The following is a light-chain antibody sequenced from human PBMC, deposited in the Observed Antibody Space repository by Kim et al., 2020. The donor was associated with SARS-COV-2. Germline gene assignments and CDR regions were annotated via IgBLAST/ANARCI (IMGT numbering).Light chain of an antibody. CDR1: QDINNY. V-gene: IGKV1-33*01. Sequence: ASVVDRVTITCQASQDINNYVNWYQQKPGKAPKLLIYDASNLETGVPSRFGGRGYGRDFTFTINNLQPEDIATYYCQQYNHLPPYTFGQGTKLEI. CDR2: DAS. CDR3: QQYNHLPPYT. J-gene: IGKJ2*01.